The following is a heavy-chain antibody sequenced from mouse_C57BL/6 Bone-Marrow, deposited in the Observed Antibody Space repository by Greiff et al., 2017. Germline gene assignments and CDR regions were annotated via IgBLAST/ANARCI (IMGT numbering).Heavy chain of an antibody. CDR2: IDPSDSYT. Sequence: QVQLQQPGAELVMPGASVKLSCKASGYTFTSYWMHWVKQRPGQGLEWIGEIDPSDSYTNYNQKFKGKSTLTVDKSSSTAYMQLSSLTSEDSAVYYCARDYGSSYHWYFAVWGTGTMVTVSA. V-gene: IGHV1-69*01. CDR1: GYTFTSYW. CDR3: ARDYGSSYHWYFAV. D-gene: IGHD1-1*01. J-gene: IGHJ1*03.